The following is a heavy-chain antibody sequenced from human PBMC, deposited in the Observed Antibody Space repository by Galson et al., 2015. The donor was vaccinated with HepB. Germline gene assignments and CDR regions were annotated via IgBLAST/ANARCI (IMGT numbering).Heavy chain of an antibody. CDR2: ITRNNSYR. V-gene: IGHV3-21*01. D-gene: IGHD5-24*01. CDR3: ARDRPSDWLQFYYYGMDV. CDR1: GFAFTNYN. Sequence: SLRLSCAASGFAFTNYNMNWVRQAPGKGLEWVSSITRNNSYRYYADSVKGRFTISRDNAKNSLYLQMNSLRAEDTAMYFCARDRPSDWLQFYYYGMDVWGQGTTVTVSS. J-gene: IGHJ6*02.